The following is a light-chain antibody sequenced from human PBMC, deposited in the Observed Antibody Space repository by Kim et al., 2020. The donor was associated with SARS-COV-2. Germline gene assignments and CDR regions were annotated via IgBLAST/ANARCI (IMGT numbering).Light chain of an antibody. V-gene: IGLV3-1*01. CDR2: QDS. Sequence: VSPGQTASITCSGDKLGDKYACWYQQKPGQSPVLVIYQDSKRPSGIPERFSGSNSGNTATLTISGTQAMDEADYYCQAWDSSYYVFGTGTKVTVL. J-gene: IGLJ1*01. CDR3: QAWDSSYYV. CDR1: KLGDKY.